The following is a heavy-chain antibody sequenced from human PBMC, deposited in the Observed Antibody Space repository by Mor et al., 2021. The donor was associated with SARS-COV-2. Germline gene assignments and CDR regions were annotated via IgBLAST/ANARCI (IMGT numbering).Heavy chain of an antibody. CDR3: ASLHSSSPTGY. J-gene: IGHJ4*02. V-gene: IGHV3-11*06. D-gene: IGHD6-13*01. Sequence: VKGRFTISRDNAKNSMFLQMNSLRAEDTAVYYCASLHSSSPTGYWGQGTLVTVSS.